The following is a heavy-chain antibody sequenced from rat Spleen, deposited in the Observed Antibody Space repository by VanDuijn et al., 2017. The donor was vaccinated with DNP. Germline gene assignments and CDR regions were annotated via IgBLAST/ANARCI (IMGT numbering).Heavy chain of an antibody. J-gene: IGHJ2*01. CDR2: ISSGGST. CDR1: GFSLTSYG. Sequence: QVQLKESRPGLVQPSQTLSLTCTVSGFSLTSYGVTWVRQPPGKGLEWIAAISSGGSTYYSSALKSRLSISRDTSESQVFLKMNSLQTEDTATYFCTRRDYWGQGVMVTVSS. CDR3: TRRDY. V-gene: IGHV2S12*01.